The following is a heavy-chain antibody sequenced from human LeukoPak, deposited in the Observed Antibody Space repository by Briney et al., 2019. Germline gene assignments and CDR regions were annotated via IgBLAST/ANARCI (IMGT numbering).Heavy chain of an antibody. CDR3: ARVDIVATRAYYYYGMDV. J-gene: IGHJ6*02. V-gene: IGHV1-18*01. D-gene: IGHD5-12*01. CDR1: GYTFTSYG. CDR2: ISAYNGNT. Sequence: ASVKVSCKASGYTFTSYGISWVRQAPGQGLEWMGWISAYNGNTNYAQKLQGRVTVTTDTSTSTAYMELRSLRSDDTAVYYCARVDIVATRAYYYYGMDVWGQGTTVTVSS.